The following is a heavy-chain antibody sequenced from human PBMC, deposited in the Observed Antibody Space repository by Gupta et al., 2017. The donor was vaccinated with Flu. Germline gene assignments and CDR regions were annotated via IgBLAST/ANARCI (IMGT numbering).Heavy chain of an antibody. CDR2: IWYDGSNE. CDR3: VKESDGLDT. D-gene: IGHD2-8*01. J-gene: IGHJ1*01. V-gene: IGHV3-33*03. Sequence: QVHLVESGGGVVQSGRFLRLSCAASGFDFSRYGMHWVRQAPGKGLEWVAIIWYDGSNEYYGDSVKGRFTISRDNSQNTLYLQMNSLRVEDTARYYCVKESDGLDTWGKGTVVSVSS. CDR1: GFDFSRYG.